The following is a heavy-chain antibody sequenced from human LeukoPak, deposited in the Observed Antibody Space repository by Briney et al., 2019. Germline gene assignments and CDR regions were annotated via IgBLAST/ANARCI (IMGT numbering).Heavy chain of an antibody. J-gene: IGHJ6*03. CDR2: IYTSGSD. CDR3: ARLVTQYSSSPWGYYYYYYMDV. Sequence: PSETLSLTCTVSGGSISSYYWSWIRQPPGKGLEWIGYIYTSGSDNYNPSLKSRVTISVDTSKNQFSLKLSSVTAADTAVYYCARLVTQYSSSPWGYYYYYYMDVWGKGTTVTVSS. D-gene: IGHD6-6*01. V-gene: IGHV4-4*09. CDR1: GGSISSYY.